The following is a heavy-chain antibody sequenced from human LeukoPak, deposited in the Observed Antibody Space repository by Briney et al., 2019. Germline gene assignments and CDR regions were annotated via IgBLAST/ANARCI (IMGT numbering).Heavy chain of an antibody. CDR2: INHSGST. Sequence: SETLSLTCAVYGGSFSGYYWSGIRQPPGKGLEWIGEINHSGSTNYNPSLKSQVTISVDTSKNQFSLKLSSVTAADTAVYYCARHRWIQLNAFDIWGQGTMVTVSS. D-gene: IGHD5-18*01. J-gene: IGHJ3*02. CDR3: ARHRWIQLNAFDI. CDR1: GGSFSGYY. V-gene: IGHV4-34*01.